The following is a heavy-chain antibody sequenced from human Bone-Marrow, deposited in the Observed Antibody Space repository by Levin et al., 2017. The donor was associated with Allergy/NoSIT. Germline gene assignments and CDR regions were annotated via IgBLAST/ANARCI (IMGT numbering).Heavy chain of an antibody. J-gene: IGHJ4*02. CDR3: ARDHNWGMDY. CDR1: GLSFSSYW. CDR2: TKQDGSEK. V-gene: IGHV3-7*01. Sequence: GESLKISCVASGLSFSSYWMSWGRQAPGKGLEWVAITKQDGSEKYYADSVKGRFTISRDNAKSSLYLQMNSLRAEDTAVYYCARDHNWGMDYWGQGTLVTVSS. D-gene: IGHD1-1*01.